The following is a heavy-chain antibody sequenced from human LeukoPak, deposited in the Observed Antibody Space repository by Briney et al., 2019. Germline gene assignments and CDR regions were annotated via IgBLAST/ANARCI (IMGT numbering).Heavy chain of an antibody. V-gene: IGHV7-4-1*02. CDR1: GYTFTTFP. J-gene: IGHJ4*02. D-gene: IGHD1-26*01. CDR2: INTNTGNP. CDR3: ATASSGSYDEGFDY. Sequence: ASVKVSCKASGYTFTTFPLNWVRQAPGQGLEWMGWINTNTGNPTYAQGFTGRFVFSLDTSVNTAYLQISSLKAEDTAVYYCATASSGSYDEGFDYWGQGTLVTVSS.